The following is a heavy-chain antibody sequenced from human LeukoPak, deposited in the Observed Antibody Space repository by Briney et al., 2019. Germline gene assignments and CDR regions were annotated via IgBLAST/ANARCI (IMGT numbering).Heavy chain of an antibody. V-gene: IGHV1-18*01. CDR3: ARDKGPDYYYGMDV. CDR2: ISAYNGNT. J-gene: IGHJ6*02. CDR1: GYTFTSYG. Sequence: ASVKVSCKASGYTFTSYGISWVRQAPGQGLEWMGWISAYNGNTNYAQKLQGRVTMTTDTSTSTAYMELRSLRSDDTPVYYCARDKGPDYYYGMDVWGQGTTVTVSS.